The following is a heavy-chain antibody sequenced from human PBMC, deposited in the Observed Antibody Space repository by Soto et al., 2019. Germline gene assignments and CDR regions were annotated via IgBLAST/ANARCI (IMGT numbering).Heavy chain of an antibody. CDR2: IVVGSGNT. CDR3: ARERYDSSGNWFDP. Sequence: GASVKVSCKASGFTFTSSAVQWVRQARGQRLEWIGWIVVGSGNTNYAQKFQGRVTITADESTSTAYMELSSLRSEDTAVYYCARERYDSSGNWFDPWGQGTLVTVSS. D-gene: IGHD3-22*01. V-gene: IGHV1-58*01. J-gene: IGHJ5*02. CDR1: GFTFTSSA.